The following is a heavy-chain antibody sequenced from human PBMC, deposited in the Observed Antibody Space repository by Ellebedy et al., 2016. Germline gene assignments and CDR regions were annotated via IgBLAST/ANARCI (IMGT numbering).Heavy chain of an antibody. CDR1: GYTFTSYD. Sequence: ASVKVSCXASGYTFTSYDINWVRQATGQGLEWMGWMNPNSGNTGYAQKFQGRVTMTRNTSISTAYMELSSLRSEDTAVYYCAREGMITFGGVIVDTEAYYYYGMDVWGQGTTVTVSS. D-gene: IGHD3-16*02. J-gene: IGHJ6*02. CDR2: MNPNSGNT. V-gene: IGHV1-8*01. CDR3: AREGMITFGGVIVDTEAYYYYGMDV.